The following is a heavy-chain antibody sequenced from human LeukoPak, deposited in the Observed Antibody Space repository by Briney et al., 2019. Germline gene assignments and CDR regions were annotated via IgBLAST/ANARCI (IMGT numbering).Heavy chain of an antibody. CDR3: VRGSSGIVVRGIAWAWFDP. CDR2: IKQDGSEK. D-gene: IGHD3-10*01. J-gene: IGHJ5*02. Sequence: SGGSLRLSCAASGFTFSNYWMTWVRQAPGKGLEWVANIKQDGSEKYFVDSVRGRFTISRDNAKDSLYLQMNSLRAEDTAVYYCVRGSSGIVVRGIAWAWFDPWGQGTLVTVSS. V-gene: IGHV3-7*05. CDR1: GFTFSNYW.